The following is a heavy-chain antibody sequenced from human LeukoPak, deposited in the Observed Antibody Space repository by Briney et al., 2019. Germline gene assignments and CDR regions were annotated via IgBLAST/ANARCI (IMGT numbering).Heavy chain of an antibody. V-gene: IGHV4-34*01. CDR2: INHSGST. CDR3: ARAGRGYYDSSGYYYY. Sequence: PSETLSLTCAVYGGSFSGYYWSWIRQPPGKGLEWIGEINHSGSTNYNPSLKSRVTISVDTSKNQFSLKLSSVTAADTAVYYCARAGRGYYDSSGYYYYWGQGTLVTVSS. J-gene: IGHJ4*02. D-gene: IGHD3-22*01. CDR1: GGSFSGYY.